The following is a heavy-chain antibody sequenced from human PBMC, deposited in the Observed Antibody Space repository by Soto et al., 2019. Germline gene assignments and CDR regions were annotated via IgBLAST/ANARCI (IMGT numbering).Heavy chain of an antibody. CDR3: ARWGTTGGLDV. Sequence: QVQLVESGGGVVQPGTSLRVSCVGSGFTFRSYVIHWVRQAPGKGLEWVALTSYDGRDEYYADSVRGRFTISRDNSRNTVDLQMDSLKLEDTALYYCARWGTTGGLDVWGQGTLVSVSS. D-gene: IGHD3-16*01. J-gene: IGHJ1*01. CDR2: TSYDGRDE. V-gene: IGHV3-30*19. CDR1: GFTFRSYV.